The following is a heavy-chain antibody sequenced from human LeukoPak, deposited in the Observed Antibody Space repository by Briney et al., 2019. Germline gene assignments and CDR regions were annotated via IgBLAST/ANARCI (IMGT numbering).Heavy chain of an antibody. D-gene: IGHD1-1*01. V-gene: IGHV3-21*01. CDR3: ARGPQPGRSFDI. CDR2: ISSSSSHI. J-gene: IGHJ3*02. Sequence: PGGSLRLSCAASGFTFSSYSMNWVRQAPGKGLEWVSSISSSSSHIYYADSVKGRFTISRDNAKHSLYPQMNSLRAEDTAVYYCARGPQPGRSFDIWGQGTMVTVSS. CDR1: GFTFSSYS.